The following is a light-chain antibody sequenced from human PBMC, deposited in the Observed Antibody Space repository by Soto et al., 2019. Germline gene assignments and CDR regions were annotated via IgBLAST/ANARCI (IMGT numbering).Light chain of an antibody. CDR2: ATS. Sequence: IVLTQSPGTLSLSPGERATVSCRASKTIGRAYFAWYQHRPGRTPRLVLSATSNRAAGIPDRFGGSGSGADFTLTISGVEPEDFAVYYCHQYATSPFTFGQGTKLEI. V-gene: IGKV3-20*01. J-gene: IGKJ2*01. CDR1: KTIGRAY. CDR3: HQYATSPFT.